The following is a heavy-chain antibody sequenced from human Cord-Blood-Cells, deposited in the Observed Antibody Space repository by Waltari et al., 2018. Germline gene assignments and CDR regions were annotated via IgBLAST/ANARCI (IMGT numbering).Heavy chain of an antibody. J-gene: IGHJ5*02. V-gene: IGHV4-34*01. CDR3: ARGLSNWFDP. Sequence: QLQLQQWGAGLLKSSDTPSLTCAVYGESFSGYYWSWVRQPPGMGLEWIGEIKHSGSTNYDPSLKSRFTITADTSMNQFSLRLSAVAAADSAVYNCARGLSNWFDPWGQGTLVTVSS. CDR1: GESFSGYY. CDR2: IKHSGST.